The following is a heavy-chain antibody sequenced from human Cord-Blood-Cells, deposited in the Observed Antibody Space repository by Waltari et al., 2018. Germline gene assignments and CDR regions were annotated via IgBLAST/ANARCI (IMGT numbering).Heavy chain of an antibody. Sequence: QVQLQESGPGLVKPSENLSLTCAVSGYSISSGYYWGWIRQPPGKGLEWIGSIYHSGSTYYNPSLKSRVTISVDTSKNQFSLKLSSVTAADTAVYYCARVSPRPVPAAIDYWGQGTLVTVSS. D-gene: IGHD2-2*01. CDR1: GYSISSGYY. CDR2: IYHSGST. V-gene: IGHV4-38-2*01. J-gene: IGHJ4*02. CDR3: ARVSPRPVPAAIDY.